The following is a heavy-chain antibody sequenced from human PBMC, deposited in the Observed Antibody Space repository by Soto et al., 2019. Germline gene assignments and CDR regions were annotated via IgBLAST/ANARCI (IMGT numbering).Heavy chain of an antibody. Sequence: PSETLSLTCTVSGGSISSYYWSWIRQPPGKGLEWIGYIHYNGNTKYSPSLKSRVTMSVDTSKNHFSLKLISVTTADTAVYFCAREGNLGRWIQPLDYWGQGTLVTVSS. CDR1: GGSISSYY. CDR3: AREGNLGRWIQPLDY. CDR2: IHYNGNT. D-gene: IGHD5-18*01. V-gene: IGHV4-59*01. J-gene: IGHJ4*02.